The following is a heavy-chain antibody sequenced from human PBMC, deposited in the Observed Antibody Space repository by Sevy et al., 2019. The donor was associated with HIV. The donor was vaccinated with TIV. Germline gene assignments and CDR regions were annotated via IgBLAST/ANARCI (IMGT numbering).Heavy chain of an antibody. CDR3: ARDPLLGIAREVARGGY. CDR2: ISGSGIT. V-gene: IGHV3-11*01. Sequence: GGSLRLSCSGSGFIFSDYYMSWIRLAPGRGLEWVSYISGSGITYYADSVEGRFTISRDNARNSLYLQMNSLRADDTAVYYCARDPLLGIAREVARGGYWGQGTLVTVSS. D-gene: IGHD2-2*03. CDR1: GFIFSDYY. J-gene: IGHJ4*02.